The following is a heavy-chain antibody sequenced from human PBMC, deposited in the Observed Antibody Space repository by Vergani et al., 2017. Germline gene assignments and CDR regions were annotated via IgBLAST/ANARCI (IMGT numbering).Heavy chain of an antibody. J-gene: IGHJ4*02. CDR3: ARSSEGYYDFWSGYYTGKYFDY. D-gene: IGHD3-3*01. V-gene: IGHV4-59*01. CDR1: GGSISSYY. CDR2: IHYSGST. Sequence: QVQLQESGPGLVKPSETLSLTCTVSGGSISSYYWSWIRQPPGKGLEWIGYIHYSGSTNYNPSLKSRVTISVDTSKNQFSLKLSSVTAADTAVYYCARSSEGYYDFWSGYYTGKYFDYWGQGTLVTVSS.